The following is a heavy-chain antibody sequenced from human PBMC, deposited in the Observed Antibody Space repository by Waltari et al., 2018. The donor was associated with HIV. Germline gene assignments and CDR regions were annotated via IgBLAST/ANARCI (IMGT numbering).Heavy chain of an antibody. CDR3: AREGDYYYGMDV. J-gene: IGHJ6*02. D-gene: IGHD3-16*01. V-gene: IGHV3-7*04. CDR2: IKQDGSEK. Sequence: EVQLVESGGGLVQPGGSLRLSCAASGFTFSRHGMGWVRQAPGKGLEWVANIKQDGSEKYYVDSVKGRFTISRDNAKNSLYLQMNSLRAEDTAVYYCAREGDYYYGMDVWGQGTTVTVSS. CDR1: GFTFSRHG.